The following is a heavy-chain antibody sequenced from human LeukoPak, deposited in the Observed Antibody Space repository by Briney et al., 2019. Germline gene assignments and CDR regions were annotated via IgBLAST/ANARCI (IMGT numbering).Heavy chain of an antibody. V-gene: IGHV1-18*01. CDR2: ISAYNGNT. Sequence: ASVTVSCTASGYTFTSYGISWVRQAPGQGLEWMGWISAYNGNTNYAQKLQGRVTMTTDTSTSTAYMELRSLRSDDTAVYYCARGDAPNPLRYYYGMDVWGQGTTVTVSS. CDR1: GYTFTSYG. CDR3: ARGDAPNPLRYYYGMDV. D-gene: IGHD2-8*01. J-gene: IGHJ6*02.